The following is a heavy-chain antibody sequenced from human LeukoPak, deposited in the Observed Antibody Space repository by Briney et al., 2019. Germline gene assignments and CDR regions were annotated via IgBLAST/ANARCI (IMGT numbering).Heavy chain of an antibody. CDR1: GYTFTSYG. CDR2: IIPIFGTA. V-gene: IGHV1-69*13. CDR3: ARGRDGYNYPYYFDY. D-gene: IGHD5-24*01. J-gene: IGHJ4*02. Sequence: ASVTVSCTASGYTFTSYGISWVRQAPGQGLEWMGGIIPIFGTANYAQKFQGRVTITADESTSTAYMELSSLRSEDTAVYYCARGRDGYNYPYYFDYWGQGTLVTVSS.